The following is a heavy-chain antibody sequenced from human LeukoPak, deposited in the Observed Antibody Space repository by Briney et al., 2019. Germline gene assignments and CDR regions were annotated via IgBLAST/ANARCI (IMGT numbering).Heavy chain of an antibody. D-gene: IGHD1-14*01. CDR2: LYSDSNT. V-gene: IGHV3-53*01. CDR3: AIGVEPLAANTLAY. J-gene: IGHJ4*02. Sequence: PGGSLRLSCAASGFTVITNDMNWVRQPPPKGLEWVSVLYSDSNTKYADTVQVRFTISRDNSKNNLYLEMNSLSPHHTAVYLYAIGVEPLAANTLAYWGEGSLVTVS. CDR1: GFTVITND.